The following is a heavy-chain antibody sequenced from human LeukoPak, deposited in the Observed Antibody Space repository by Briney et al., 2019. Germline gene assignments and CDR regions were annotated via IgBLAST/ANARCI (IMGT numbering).Heavy chain of an antibody. D-gene: IGHD1-14*01. CDR3: AREVWGPEY. J-gene: IGHJ4*02. V-gene: IGHV3-7*01. Sequence: GGSLRLSCAASGFTFSSYAMSWVRQAPGKGLEWVGSIKQDGSDKNYMDSVKGRFTISRDNTKNSVYLQMSSLRAEDTAVYYCAREVWGPEYWGQGTLVTVSS. CDR2: IKQDGSDK. CDR1: GFTFSSYA.